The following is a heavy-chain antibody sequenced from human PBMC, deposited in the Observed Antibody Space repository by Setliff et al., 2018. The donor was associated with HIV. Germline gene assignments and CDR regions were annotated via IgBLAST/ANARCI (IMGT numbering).Heavy chain of an antibody. CDR1: GGSISSSGYY. CDR2: MYYRGST. CDR3: ARNVGGLRSAVNWFDP. V-gene: IGHV4-39*01. J-gene: IGHJ5*02. Sequence: ETLSLTCTVSGGSISSSGYYWGWIRQPPGKGLEWIGNMYYRGSTYYNPSLKSRVIISVDTSKNQFSLKLNSVTAADTAVYYCARNVGGLRSAVNWFDPWGQGTLVTVSS. D-gene: IGHD4-17*01.